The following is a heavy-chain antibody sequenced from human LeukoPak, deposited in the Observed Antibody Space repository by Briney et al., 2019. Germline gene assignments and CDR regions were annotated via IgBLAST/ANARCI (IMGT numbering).Heavy chain of an antibody. J-gene: IGHJ4*02. CDR2: IIPMYGTA. Sequence: SVKVSCKASGGSFNNYAISWVRQAPGQGLEWMGGIIPMYGTASYALKFQGRVTITTDESTSTSYMEVSSLRSEDTAVYYCARVGDITMIVVVTPEFDYWGQGTLVTVSS. D-gene: IGHD3-22*01. CDR3: ARVGDITMIVVVTPEFDY. V-gene: IGHV1-69*05. CDR1: GGSFNNYA.